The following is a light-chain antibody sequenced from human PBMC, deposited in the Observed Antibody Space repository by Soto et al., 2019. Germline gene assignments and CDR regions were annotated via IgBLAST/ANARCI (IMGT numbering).Light chain of an antibody. CDR3: QQVNGYPHT. Sequence: DIQLTQSPSFLSASVGDRVTITCRASQGISSHLAWYQQIPGKGPKLLIYAASTLQSGVPSRFSGSGSGTEFTLAISSLQPEDFSTYYCQQVNGYPHTFGQGTKLEIK. J-gene: IGKJ2*01. V-gene: IGKV1-9*01. CDR2: AAS. CDR1: QGISSH.